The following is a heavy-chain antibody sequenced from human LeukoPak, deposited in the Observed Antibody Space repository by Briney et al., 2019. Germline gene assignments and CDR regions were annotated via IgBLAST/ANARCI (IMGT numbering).Heavy chain of an antibody. CDR1: GGSISSGGYY. Sequence: SETLSLTCTVSGGSISSGGYYWSWIRQHPGKGLEWIGYTYYSGSTYYNPSLKSRVTISVDTSKNQFSLKLSSVTAADTAVYYCARGGVAAGENYFDYWGQGTLVTVSS. J-gene: IGHJ4*02. V-gene: IGHV4-31*03. D-gene: IGHD6-19*01. CDR3: ARGGVAAGENYFDY. CDR2: TYYSGST.